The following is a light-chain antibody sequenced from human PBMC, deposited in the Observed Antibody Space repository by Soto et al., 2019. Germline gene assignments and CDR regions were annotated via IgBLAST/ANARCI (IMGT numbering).Light chain of an antibody. CDR2: SNN. CDR1: SSNIGSNA. CDR3: STWDASLNGLV. Sequence: QSVLTQPPSASGPPGQRVTISCSGSSSNIGSNAVSWYQQLPGTAPKVLIYSNNQRPSGVPDRFSGSKSGTSASLAISGLQYDDDDDDYCSTWDASLNGLVFGGGTKLTVL. V-gene: IGLV1-44*01. J-gene: IGLJ3*02.